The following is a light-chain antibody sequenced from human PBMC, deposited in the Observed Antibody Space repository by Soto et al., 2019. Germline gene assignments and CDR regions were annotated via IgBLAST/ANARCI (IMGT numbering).Light chain of an antibody. Sequence: DIQMTQSPSSLSASVGDRVTITCRASQSISSYLNWYQQKPGKAPNLLIYDASTLERGGPSRFSGTGSVTEFTLAIISRQPDDFATYDCQQYHRSSVTFGQGTRLEIK. CDR2: DAS. CDR1: QSISSY. V-gene: IGKV1-5*01. CDR3: QQYHRSSVT. J-gene: IGKJ5*01.